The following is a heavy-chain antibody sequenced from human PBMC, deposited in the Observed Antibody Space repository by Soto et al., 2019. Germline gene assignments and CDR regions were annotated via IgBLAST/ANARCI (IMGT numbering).Heavy chain of an antibody. CDR1: GGSISSSSYY. J-gene: IGHJ6*03. D-gene: IGHD3-3*01. Sequence: SETLSLTCTVSGGSISSSSYYWGWIRQPPGKGLEWIGSIYYSGSTYYNPSLKSRVTISVDTSKNQFSLKLSSVTAADTAVYYCARNFQYYYYMDVWGKGTTVTVSS. CDR2: IYYSGST. V-gene: IGHV4-39*01. CDR3: ARNFQYYYYMDV.